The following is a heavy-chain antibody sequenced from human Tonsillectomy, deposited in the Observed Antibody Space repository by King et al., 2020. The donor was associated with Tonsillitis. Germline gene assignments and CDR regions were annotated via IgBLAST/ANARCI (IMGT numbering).Heavy chain of an antibody. CDR1: GFTFSRNG. CDR3: AKDFGSGIYYYYYMDV. J-gene: IGHJ6*03. CDR2: ISPDGGKQ. V-gene: IGHV3-30*18. Sequence: LVESGGGVVRPGRSLRLSCAASGFTFSRNGMHWVPQAPGKGLEWVAVISPDGGKQSYADSVKGRFTISRDNSKNTLYLHGNSLRAEDTAVYYCAKDFGSGIYYYYYMDVWGKGTTVSVPS. D-gene: IGHD3-3*01.